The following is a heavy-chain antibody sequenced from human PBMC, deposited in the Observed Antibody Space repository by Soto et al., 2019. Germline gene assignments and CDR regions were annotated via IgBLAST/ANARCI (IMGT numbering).Heavy chain of an antibody. CDR2: INSDGSST. V-gene: IGHV3-74*01. CDR3: ARDFEY. Sequence: EVQLVESGGGLVQPGGSLRLSCEASGFTFSTFWMHWVRQAPGKGLVWVSRINSDGSSTYYADSVKGRVTISRDNAKNTLYLHLSSPRPEDTAVYYCARDFEYWRQGTLVTVSS. J-gene: IGHJ4*02. CDR1: GFTFSTFW.